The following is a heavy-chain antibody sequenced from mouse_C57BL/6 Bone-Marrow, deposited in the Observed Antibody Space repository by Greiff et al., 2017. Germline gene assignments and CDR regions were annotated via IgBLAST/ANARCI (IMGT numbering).Heavy chain of an antibody. CDR2: IYPRDGST. J-gene: IGHJ2*01. CDR1: GYTFTDHT. CDR3: ARYQLRLRYFDY. Sequence: QVQLQQSDAELVKPGASVKISCKVSGYTFTDHTIHWLKQRPEQGLEWIGYIYPRDGSTKYNEKFKGKATLTADKSSSTAYMQLNSLTSEDAAVYCCARYQLRLRYFDYWGQGTTLTVSS. D-gene: IGHD3-2*02. V-gene: IGHV1-78*01.